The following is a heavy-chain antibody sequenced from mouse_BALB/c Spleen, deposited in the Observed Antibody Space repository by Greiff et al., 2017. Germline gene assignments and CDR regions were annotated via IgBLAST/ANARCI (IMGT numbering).Heavy chain of an antibody. CDR2: INPSTGYT. Sequence: VQLQQSGAELAKPGASVKMSCKASGYTFTSYWMHWVKQRPGQGLEWIGYINPSTGYTEYNQKFKDKATLTADKSSSTAYMQLSSLTSEDSAVYYCARGTYYDTYYYAMDYWGQGTSVTVSS. J-gene: IGHJ4*01. CDR1: GYTFTSYW. D-gene: IGHD2-4*01. CDR3: ARGTYYDTYYYAMDY. V-gene: IGHV1-7*01.